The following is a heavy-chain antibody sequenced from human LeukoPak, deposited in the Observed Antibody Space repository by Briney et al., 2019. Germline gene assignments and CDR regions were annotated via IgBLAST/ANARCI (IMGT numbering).Heavy chain of an antibody. J-gene: IGHJ5*02. CDR3: ARGELLWFGELLSQYNWFDP. CDR2: IIPIFGTA. CDR1: GGTFSSYA. V-gene: IGHV1-69*13. D-gene: IGHD3-10*01. Sequence: ASVKVSCKASGGTFSSYAICWVRQAPGQGLEWMGGIIPIFGTANYAQKFQGRVTITADESTSTAYMELSSLRSEDTAVYYCARGELLWFGELLSQYNWFDPWGQGTLVTVSS.